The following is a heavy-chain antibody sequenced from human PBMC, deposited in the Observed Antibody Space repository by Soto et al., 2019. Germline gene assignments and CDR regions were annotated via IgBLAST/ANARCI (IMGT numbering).Heavy chain of an antibody. CDR1: GFTFSIYS. CDR2: IRSKAYGGTT. Sequence: GGSLRLSCAASGFTFSIYSMSWVRQAPGKGLEWVGFIRSKAYGGTTEYAASVKGRFTISRDDSKSIAYLQMNSLKTEDTAVYYCTSSKSTYYYDSSGYAFDPWGQGTLVTVSS. V-gene: IGHV3-49*04. D-gene: IGHD3-22*01. CDR3: TSSKSTYYYDSSGYAFDP. J-gene: IGHJ5*02.